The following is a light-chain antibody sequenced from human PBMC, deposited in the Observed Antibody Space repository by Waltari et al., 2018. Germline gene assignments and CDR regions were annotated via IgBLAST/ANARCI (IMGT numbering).Light chain of an antibody. CDR1: QSIGNW. Sequence: DIQMTQSPSTLSASVGDRVTITCRASQSIGNWVAWYQQKPGKAPKLLMYKASSLEPGVPSRFSGGGSVTEFTLSISSLQPDDFATYHCQQYKTFPWTFGQGTKVEVK. J-gene: IGKJ1*01. V-gene: IGKV1-5*03. CDR3: QQYKTFPWT. CDR2: KAS.